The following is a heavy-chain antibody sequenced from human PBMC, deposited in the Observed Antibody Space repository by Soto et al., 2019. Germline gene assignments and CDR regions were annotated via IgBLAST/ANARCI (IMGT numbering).Heavy chain of an antibody. Sequence: QVQLQESGPGLVNPSATLSLTCTVSGVSVSGGSYYWNWIRQPPGKGLEWIGYIYFRVRTNYNHPLKSRVTISIDTANNLFSLKLTSATAADTSVYYYSRDVDFGGEEVWGQGTTVTVSS. V-gene: IGHV4-61*01. D-gene: IGHD2-21*01. CDR3: SRDVDFGGEEV. CDR1: GVSVSGGSYY. J-gene: IGHJ6*02. CDR2: IYFRVRT.